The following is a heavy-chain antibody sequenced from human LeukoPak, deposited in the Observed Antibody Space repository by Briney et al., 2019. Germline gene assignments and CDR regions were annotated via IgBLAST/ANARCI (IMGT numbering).Heavy chain of an antibody. D-gene: IGHD2-21*02. CDR1: GYPFTTYY. V-gene: IGHV1-46*01. CDR2: INPSGGGT. Sequence: ASVKVSCKASGYPFTTYYVHWVRQAPGQGPEWMGIINPSGGGTNYAQNFQGRVTMTRDTSTTTVYMELSTLRSEDTAVYYCARGPRGGDGLYYFDYWGQGTLVTVSS. J-gene: IGHJ4*02. CDR3: ARGPRGGDGLYYFDY.